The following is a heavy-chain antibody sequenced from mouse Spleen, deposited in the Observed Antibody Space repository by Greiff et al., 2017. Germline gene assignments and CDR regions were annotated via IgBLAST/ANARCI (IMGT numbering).Heavy chain of an antibody. D-gene: IGHD1-1*01. CDR3: ARDPDYYGSSYAPYAMDY. J-gene: IGHJ4*01. V-gene: IGHV3-6*01. CDR1: GYSITSGYY. Sequence: ESGPGLVKPSQSLSLTCSVPGYSITSGYYWNWIRQFPGNKLEWMGYISYDGSNNYNPSLKNRISITRDTSKNQFFLKLNSVTTEDTATYYCARDPDYYGSSYAPYAMDYWGQGTSVTVSS. CDR2: ISYDGSN.